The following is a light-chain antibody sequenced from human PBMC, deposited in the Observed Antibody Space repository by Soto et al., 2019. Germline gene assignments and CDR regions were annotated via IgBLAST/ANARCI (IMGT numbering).Light chain of an antibody. J-gene: IGKJ1*01. V-gene: IGKV1-39*01. CDR3: QQSYITHAWT. CDR2: AAS. Sequence: DIQMTQSPSSLSASVGDRVTITCRASQSISSYLNWYQQKPGKAPKLLISAASSLQSGVPSRFSGSGSGTDFTLTIGSLQPEDFATYFCQQSYITHAWTFGQVTKVEIK. CDR1: QSISSY.